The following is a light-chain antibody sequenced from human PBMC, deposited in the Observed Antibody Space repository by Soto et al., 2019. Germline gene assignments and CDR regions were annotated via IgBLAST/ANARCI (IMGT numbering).Light chain of an antibody. J-gene: IGLJ2*01. Sequence: QSVLTQPPSVSGTPGQRVTISCSGSSSNIGSNYVYWYQQLPGTAPKLLIYRNNQRPSGVPDRFSGSKSGTSASLAISGLRSEDEGDYYCASWDDSLSGQVFGGGTQLTVL. V-gene: IGLV1-47*01. CDR1: SSNIGSNY. CDR2: RNN. CDR3: ASWDDSLSGQV.